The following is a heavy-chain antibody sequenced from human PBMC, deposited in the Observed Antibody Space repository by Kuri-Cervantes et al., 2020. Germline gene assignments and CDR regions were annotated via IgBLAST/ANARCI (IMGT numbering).Heavy chain of an antibody. CDR1: GFTFSSYW. V-gene: IGHV3-7*01. CDR2: IKQDGSEK. CDR3: ARDQPKSVYYDFWGGYPNWFDP. J-gene: IGHJ5*02. D-gene: IGHD3-3*01. Sequence: GGSLRLSCAASGFTFSSYWMSWVRQAPGKGLEWVANIKQDGSEKYYVDSVKDRFTISRDNAKNSLYLQMNSLRAEDTAVYYCARDQPKSVYYDFWGGYPNWFDPWGQGTLVTVSS.